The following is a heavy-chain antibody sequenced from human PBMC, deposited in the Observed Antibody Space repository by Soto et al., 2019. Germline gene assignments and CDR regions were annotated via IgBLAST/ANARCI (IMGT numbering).Heavy chain of an antibody. CDR3: ASCAIAGAYNWFDP. CDR2: IIPIFGTA. CDR1: GGTFSSYA. D-gene: IGHD6-19*01. V-gene: IGHV1-69*01. Sequence: QVQLVQSGAEVKKPGSSVKVSCKASGGTFSSYAISWVRQAPGQGLEWMGGIIPIFGTANYAQKFQGRVTITADESTSTAYMKLSSLRSEDPAVYDCASCAIAGAYNWFDPWGQGTLVTVSS. J-gene: IGHJ5*02.